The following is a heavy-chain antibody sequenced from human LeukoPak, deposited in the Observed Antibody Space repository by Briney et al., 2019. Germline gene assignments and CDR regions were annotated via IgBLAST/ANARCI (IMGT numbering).Heavy chain of an antibody. J-gene: IGHJ4*02. CDR2: TIPIFGTA. V-gene: IGHV1-69*05. CDR3: TIAAAGTWPFDY. D-gene: IGHD6-13*01. Sequence: ASVKVSCKASGGTFSSYAISWVRQAPGQGLEWMGRTIPIFGTANYAQKFQGRVTITTDESTSTAYMELSSLRSEDTAVYYCTIAAAGTWPFDYWGQGTLVTVSS. CDR1: GGTFSSYA.